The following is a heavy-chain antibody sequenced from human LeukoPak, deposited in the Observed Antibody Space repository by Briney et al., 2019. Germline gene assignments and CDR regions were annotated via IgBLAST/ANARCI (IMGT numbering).Heavy chain of an antibody. CDR1: GFNFSDYY. CDR2: ISPNDVNR. Sequence: PGGSLRLSCVGSGFNFSDYYMSWIRQAPGKGLEWISYISPNDVNRYYVDAVKGRFTVSRDNAKSSLFLQMKSLRVEDTAVYYCAGSGSPGDYWGQGTLVTVSS. V-gene: IGHV3-11*01. J-gene: IGHJ4*02. D-gene: IGHD3-10*01. CDR3: AGSGSPGDY.